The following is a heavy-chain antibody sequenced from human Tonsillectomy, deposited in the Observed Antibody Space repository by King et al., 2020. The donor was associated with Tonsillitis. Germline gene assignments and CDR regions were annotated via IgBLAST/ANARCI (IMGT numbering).Heavy chain of an antibody. CDR1: GFTFNNYN. V-gene: IGHV3-21*01. Sequence: VQLVESGGGLVKPGGSLRLSCAASGFTFNNYNINWLRRAPGKGLEWVSSISSSSTYIYYVDSVKGRFTISRDNAKNSLYLQMNSLRAEDTAVYYCARYGPGGVFDYWGQGTLVTVSS. CDR2: ISSSSTYI. D-gene: IGHD3-10*01. J-gene: IGHJ4*02. CDR3: ARYGPGGVFDY.